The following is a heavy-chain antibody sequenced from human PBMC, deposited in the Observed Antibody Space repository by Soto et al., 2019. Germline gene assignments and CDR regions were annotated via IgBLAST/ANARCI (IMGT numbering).Heavy chain of an antibody. Sequence: QVQLQESGPGLVKPSQTLSLTCTVSGDSTSSGGYYWSWIRQHPGKGLEWIGNIYYRGDTYYNPSLKSRVTMSVDTSENLFSLKLSSVAAADTAVYYCARAWFGELHWFDPWGQGTLVTVSS. V-gene: IGHV4-31*03. CDR3: ARAWFGELHWFDP. D-gene: IGHD3-10*01. CDR2: IYYRGDT. CDR1: GDSTSSGGYY. J-gene: IGHJ5*02.